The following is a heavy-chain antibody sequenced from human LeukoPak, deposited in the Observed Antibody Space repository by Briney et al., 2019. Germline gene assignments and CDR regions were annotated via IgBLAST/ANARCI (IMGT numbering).Heavy chain of an antibody. Sequence: GGSLRLSCAASGFNVSSNYMSWVRQTPGMGLEWVSVVYSGGYTYYADSVKGRFTISRDNSKNTLYLQMNSLRAGDTAVYFCAKDQVVPFDYWGQGTLVTVSS. V-gene: IGHV3-66*01. CDR1: GFNVSSNY. D-gene: IGHD2-2*01. CDR2: VYSGGYT. CDR3: AKDQVVPFDY. J-gene: IGHJ4*02.